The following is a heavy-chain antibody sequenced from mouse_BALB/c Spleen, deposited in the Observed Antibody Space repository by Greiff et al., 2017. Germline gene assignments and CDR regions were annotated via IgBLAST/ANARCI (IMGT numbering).Heavy chain of an antibody. CDR2: ISSGGST. V-gene: IGHV5-6-5*01. D-gene: IGHD2-1*01. Sequence: EVQLVESGGGLVKPGGSLKLSCAASGFAFSSYDMSWVRQTPEKRLEWVASISSGGSTYYPDSVKGRFTISRDNARNILYLQMSSLRSEDTAMYYCAKGGGNFFDYWGQGTTLTVSS. J-gene: IGHJ2*01. CDR3: AKGGGNFFDY. CDR1: GFAFSSYD.